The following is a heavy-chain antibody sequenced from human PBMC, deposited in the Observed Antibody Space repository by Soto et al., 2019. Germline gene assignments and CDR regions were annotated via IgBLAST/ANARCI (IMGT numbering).Heavy chain of an antibody. CDR2: IIPIFGTA. D-gene: IGHD3-10*01. J-gene: IGHJ6*02. CDR3: ARGAGSYYALGYYYYGMDV. V-gene: IGHV1-69*01. Sequence: PVKVSCKASAGTFSSYSISWLRQAPGQGLDWMGGIIPIFGTANYAEKFQGRVTITADESTSTAYMELSSLRSEDTAVYYCARGAGSYYALGYYYYGMDVWGQGTTVTVSS. CDR1: AGTFSSYS.